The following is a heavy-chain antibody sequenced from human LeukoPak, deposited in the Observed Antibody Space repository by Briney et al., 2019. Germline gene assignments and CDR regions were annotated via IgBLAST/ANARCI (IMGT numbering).Heavy chain of an antibody. J-gene: IGHJ6*02. V-gene: IGHV4-59*01. CDR1: GGSISSYY. D-gene: IGHD2-15*01. CDR2: IYYSGST. Sequence: SETLSLTCTVSGGSISSYYWSWIRQPPGKGLEWIGYIYYSGSTNYNPYLKSRVTISVDTSKNQFSLKLSSVTAADTAVYYCARDSSTLAATSYGMDVWGQGTTVTVSS. CDR3: ARDSSTLAATSYGMDV.